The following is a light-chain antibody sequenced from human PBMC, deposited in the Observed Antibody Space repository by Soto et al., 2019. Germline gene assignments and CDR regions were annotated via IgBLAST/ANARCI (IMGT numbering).Light chain of an antibody. V-gene: IGKV1-17*01. CDR2: AAS. Sequence: DIQMTQSPSSLPASVGDRVTITCRASQGIRNDLGWFQQRPGKAPKRLIHAASSLEGGVPSRFSGSGSGTEFTLTISSLQPDDFATYYCQHYNSYSEAFGQGTKVDIK. J-gene: IGKJ1*01. CDR3: QHYNSYSEA. CDR1: QGIRND.